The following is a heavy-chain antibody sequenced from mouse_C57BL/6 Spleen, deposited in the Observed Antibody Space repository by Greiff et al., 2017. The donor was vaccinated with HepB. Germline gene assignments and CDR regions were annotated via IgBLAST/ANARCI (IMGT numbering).Heavy chain of an antibody. D-gene: IGHD1-1*01. V-gene: IGHV14-4*01. CDR2: IDPENGDT. Sequence: VQLQQSGAELVRPGASVKLSCTASGFNIKDDYMHWVRQRPEQGLEWIGWIDPENGDTEYASKFQGKATITADTSSNTAYLQLSSLTSEDTAVYYCTRYCGSSYGFAYWGQGTLVTVSA. CDR3: TRYCGSSYGFAY. J-gene: IGHJ3*01. CDR1: GFNIKDDY.